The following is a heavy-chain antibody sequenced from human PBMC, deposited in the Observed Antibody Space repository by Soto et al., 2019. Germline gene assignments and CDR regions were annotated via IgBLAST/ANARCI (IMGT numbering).Heavy chain of an antibody. Sequence: EVQLVESGGGLVKPGGSLRLSCAAYGFTFSRYGMNWLRQAPGKGLEWVASISSSTSYVYYAESVKGRFSISRDNAKNILYLEMYALRIEDTAVYYCARDPSEGRVGNWFESWGQGTLGTVST. CDR1: GFTFSRYG. J-gene: IGHJ5*01. CDR3: ARDPSEGRVGNWFES. CDR2: ISSSTSYV. V-gene: IGHV3-21*06. D-gene: IGHD2-2*01.